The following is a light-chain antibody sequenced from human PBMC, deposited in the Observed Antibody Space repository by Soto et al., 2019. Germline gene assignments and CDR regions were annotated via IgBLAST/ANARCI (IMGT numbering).Light chain of an antibody. CDR2: EDN. J-gene: IGLJ2*01. V-gene: IGLV6-57*04. Sequence: NFMLTQPHSVSESPGKTVTISCTRSSGSIASNYVQWYQQRPGSAPTTVIYEDNQRPSAVPDRFSGSTDGSSNSASLTISGLQTEDEADYSCQSYDSSTVVFGGGTKLTVL. CDR3: QSYDSSTVV. CDR1: SGSIASNY.